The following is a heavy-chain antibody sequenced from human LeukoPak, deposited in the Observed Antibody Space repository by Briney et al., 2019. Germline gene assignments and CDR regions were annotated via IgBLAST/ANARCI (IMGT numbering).Heavy chain of an antibody. CDR1: GYSFTSYC. D-gene: IGHD1-26*01. V-gene: IGHV5-51*01. J-gene: IGHJ3*01. Sequence: GESLKISCKVSGYSFTSYCIGWVRQMPGKGLEWMGIIDPGDSGPTYSPSFQGQVTISVDKSINTAYLQWSSLQASDTAMYYCGMSGDRVPLQDDVIDVWGQGTMVTVST. CDR2: IDPGDSGP. CDR3: GMSGDRVPLQDDVIDV.